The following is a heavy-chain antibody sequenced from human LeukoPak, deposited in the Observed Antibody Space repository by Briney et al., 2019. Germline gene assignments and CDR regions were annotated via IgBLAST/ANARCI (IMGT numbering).Heavy chain of an antibody. CDR2: INHSGST. Sequence: SETLSLTCAVYGGSFSGYYWSWLRQPPGKGLEWIGEINHSGSTNYNPSLKSRVTISVDTSKNQFSLKLSSVTAADTAVYYCARQDYYGSGSYFRYRGAFDIWGQGTMVTVSS. V-gene: IGHV4-34*01. CDR1: GGSFSGYY. D-gene: IGHD3-10*01. CDR3: ARQDYYGSGSYFRYRGAFDI. J-gene: IGHJ3*02.